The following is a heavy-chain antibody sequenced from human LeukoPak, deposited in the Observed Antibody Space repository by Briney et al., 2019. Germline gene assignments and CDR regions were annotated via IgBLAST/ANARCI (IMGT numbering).Heavy chain of an antibody. D-gene: IGHD3-22*01. CDR2: IYHSGST. CDR3: ARDLPYYYDSSGYSSPQAFDI. CDR1: GGSISSGGYS. Sequence: PSQTLSLTCAVSGGSISSGGYSWSWIRQPPGKGLEWIGYIYHSGSTYYNPSLKSRVTISVDRSKNQFSLKLSSVTAADTAVYFCARDLPYYYDSSGYSSPQAFDIWGQGTMVTVSS. J-gene: IGHJ3*02. V-gene: IGHV4-30-2*01.